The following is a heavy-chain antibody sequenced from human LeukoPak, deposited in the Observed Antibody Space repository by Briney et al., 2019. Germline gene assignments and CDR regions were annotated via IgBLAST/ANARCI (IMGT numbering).Heavy chain of an antibody. CDR1: GRSITSSCYE. CDR3: SSRVVTDWFDY. D-gene: IGHD4-23*01. J-gene: IGHJ4*02. V-gene: IGHV4-39*01. Sequence: SETLSLTCPVYGRSITSSCYECDRIRQPPGKGLEWIGSIYYSGSTYYNPSLKSRVTISVDTSKNQFSLKLSSVTAAGTAVYYCSSRVVTDWFDYWGQGTLVTVSS. CDR2: IYYSGST.